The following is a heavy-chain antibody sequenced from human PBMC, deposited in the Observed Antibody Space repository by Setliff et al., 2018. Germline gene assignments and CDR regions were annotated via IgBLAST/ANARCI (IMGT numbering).Heavy chain of an antibody. CDR2: IYYSGKT. CDR1: GASVSNVNYY. D-gene: IGHD3-3*01. V-gene: IGHV4-39*01. CDR3: ARIAYFDFWRGFGVGAFDL. Sequence: ASETLSLTCSVSGASVSNVNYYWGWIRQPPGKGLEWVGSIYYSGKTYSNPSFKSRVTMSVDKSKNQFSLKLASVTAADRAVYYCARIAYFDFWRGFGVGAFDLWGQGSVVTVSS. J-gene: IGHJ3*01.